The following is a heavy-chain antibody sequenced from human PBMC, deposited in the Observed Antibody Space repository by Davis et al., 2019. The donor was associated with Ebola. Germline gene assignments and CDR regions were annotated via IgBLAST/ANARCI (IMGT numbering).Heavy chain of an antibody. D-gene: IGHD5-24*01. CDR3: ARAEGYNHPADY. V-gene: IGHV3-72*01. J-gene: IGHJ4*02. CDR2: SRSKASGYNS. Sequence: GESLKISCAASGFIFSDYRMNWVRQPPGKGLEWLGRSRSKASGYNSEYAASMRDRLSISRDESKTSVYLQMDSLTVEDTAVYYCARAEGYNHPADYWGQGTVVTVSS. CDR1: GFIFSDYR.